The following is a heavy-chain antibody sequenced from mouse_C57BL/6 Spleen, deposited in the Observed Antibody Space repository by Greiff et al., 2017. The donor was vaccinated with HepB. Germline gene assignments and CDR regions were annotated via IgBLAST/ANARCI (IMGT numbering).Heavy chain of an antibody. CDR2: ISDGGSYT. CDR1: GFTFSSYA. J-gene: IGHJ3*01. Sequence: EVMLVESGGGLVKPGGSLKLSCAASGFTFSSYAMSWVRQTPEKRLEWVATISDGGSYTYYPDNVKGRFTISRDNAKNNLYLQMSHLKSEDTATYYCARDLPPERAWFAYWGQGTLVTVSA. CDR3: ARDLPPERAWFAY. V-gene: IGHV5-4*01.